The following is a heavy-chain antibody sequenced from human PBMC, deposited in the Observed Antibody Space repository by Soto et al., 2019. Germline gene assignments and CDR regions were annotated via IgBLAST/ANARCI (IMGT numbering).Heavy chain of an antibody. Sequence: EVQVVESGGGLVQPGGSLRLSCAASGFSVTNNYMNWVRQAPGKGLEWVSIIDIGGNTYYADSVKDRFTISRDNSRNTLYLHMDSLRAEDTAVYYCARGRGSTGYLGREHDFYYWVQGTLVTFSP. J-gene: IGHJ4*02. D-gene: IGHD2-2*01. CDR1: GFSVTNNY. V-gene: IGHV3-66*01. CDR2: IDIGGNT. CDR3: ARGRGSTGYLGREHDFYY.